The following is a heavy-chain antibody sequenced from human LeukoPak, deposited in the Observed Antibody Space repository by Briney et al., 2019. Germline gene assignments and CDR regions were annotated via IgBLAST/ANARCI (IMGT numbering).Heavy chain of an antibody. V-gene: IGHV4-30-4*01. D-gene: IGHD4-17*01. Sequence: PSETLSLTCTVSGGSISSGDYYWGWIRQPPGKGLEWIGYIYYSGSTYYNPSLKSRVTISVDTSKNQFSLKLSSVTAADTAVYYCAREGYGDYSGYFDYWGQGTLVTVSS. CDR2: IYYSGST. CDR3: AREGYGDYSGYFDY. J-gene: IGHJ4*02. CDR1: GGSISSGDYY.